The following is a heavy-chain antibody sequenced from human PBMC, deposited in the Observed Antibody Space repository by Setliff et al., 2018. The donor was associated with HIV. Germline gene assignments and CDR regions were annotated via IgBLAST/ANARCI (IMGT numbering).Heavy chain of an antibody. CDR2: IDTPGIT. D-gene: IGHD1-26*01. J-gene: IGHJ4*02. V-gene: IGHV4-61*02. CDR1: GYSISRGGYY. Sequence: PSETLSLTCSVSGYSISRGGYYWSWIRQPAGKGLEWIGRIDTPGITNYNPSLKSRVTISFDTSKEQFSLKLTSVTATDTAVYYCARDRRDDYYLTAYFDSLGQGTVVTVSS. CDR3: ARDRRDDYYLTAYFDS.